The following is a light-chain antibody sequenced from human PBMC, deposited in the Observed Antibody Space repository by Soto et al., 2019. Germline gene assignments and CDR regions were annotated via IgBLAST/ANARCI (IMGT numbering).Light chain of an antibody. J-gene: IGLJ3*02. CDR3: QTWGTGPWV. CDR1: SGHNSYA. CDR2: INNDGSH. Sequence: QSVLTQSPSASASLGASVKLTCTLSSGHNSYAIAWHQQQPEKGPRYVMKINNDGSHIKGDGIPDRFSGSSSGAERYLTIFSLQSEDEDDYYCQTWGTGPWVFGGGTKLTVL. V-gene: IGLV4-69*02.